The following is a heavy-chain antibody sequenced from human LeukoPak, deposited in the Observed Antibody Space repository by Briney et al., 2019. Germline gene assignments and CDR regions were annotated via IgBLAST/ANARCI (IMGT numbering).Heavy chain of an antibody. V-gene: IGHV4-34*01. D-gene: IGHD3-9*01. CDR1: GGSFSAYY. J-gene: IGHJ4*02. CDR3: ARGAVLRYFDWLF. CDR2: INHRGST. Sequence: SETLSLTCAVYGGSFSAYYWSWIRQPPGKGLEWIGEINHRGSTNYNPSLMSRVTISVDTSKKQFSLKLSSVTAADTAVYYCARGAVLRYFDWLFWGQGTLVTVSS.